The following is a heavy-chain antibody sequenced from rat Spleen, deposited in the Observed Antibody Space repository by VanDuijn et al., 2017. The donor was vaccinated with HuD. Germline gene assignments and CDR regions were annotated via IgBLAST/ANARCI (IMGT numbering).Heavy chain of an antibody. CDR1: GFSLTSYN. D-gene: IGHD1-4*01. J-gene: IGHJ3*01. V-gene: IGHV2-41*01. Sequence: QVQLKESGPGLVQPSQTLSLTCTVAGFSLTSYNVHWVRQPPGKGLEWMGVIWNTGGTRYNSALKSRLSISKDTSKSQVFLKMNRLQTEDTATYYCASRVPGYGGFDYWGQGTLVTVSS. CDR3: ASRVPGYGGFDY. CDR2: IWNTGGT.